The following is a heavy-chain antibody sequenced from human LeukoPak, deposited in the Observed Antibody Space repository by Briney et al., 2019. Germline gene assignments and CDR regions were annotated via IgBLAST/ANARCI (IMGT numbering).Heavy chain of an antibody. D-gene: IGHD3-16*01. CDR2: ISRSGSTI. CDR1: GFTFSDYY. J-gene: IGHJ4*02. CDR3: ASAEGATTGGLNY. Sequence: GGSLRLSCEASGFTFSDYYMSWIRQAPGKGLEWVSYISRSGSTIYYADSVKGRFTISRDNAQNSLYLQMDSLRAEDTAVYYCASAEGATTGGLNYWGQGALVTVSS. V-gene: IGHV3-11*01.